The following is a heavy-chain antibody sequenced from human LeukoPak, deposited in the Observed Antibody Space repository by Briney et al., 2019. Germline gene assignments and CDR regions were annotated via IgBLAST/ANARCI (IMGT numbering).Heavy chain of an antibody. D-gene: IGHD2-15*01. CDR2: ISSSGSPI. J-gene: IGHJ4*02. CDR3: AREGNWDIFDY. Sequence: GGSLRLSCAASGFTIRGFDVNWVRQAPGKGLEWISYISSSGSPIYYADSVKGRFTISRDNAKNSLYLQMNSLRAEDTAVYFCAREGNWDIFDYWVQGTLVTASS. V-gene: IGHV3-48*03. CDR1: GFTIRGFD.